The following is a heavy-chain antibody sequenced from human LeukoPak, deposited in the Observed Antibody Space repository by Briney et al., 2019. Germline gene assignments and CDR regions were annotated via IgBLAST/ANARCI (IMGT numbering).Heavy chain of an antibody. CDR2: IIPIFGTA. V-gene: IGHV1-69*13. Sequence: SVKVSCKASGGTFSSYAISWVRQAPGQGLEWMGGIIPIFGTANYAQKFQGRVTITADESTSTAYMELGSLRSEDTAVYYCARSPSPLRFLEWSHDYWGQGTLVTVSS. CDR3: ARSPSPLRFLEWSHDY. J-gene: IGHJ4*02. CDR1: GGTFSSYA. D-gene: IGHD3-3*01.